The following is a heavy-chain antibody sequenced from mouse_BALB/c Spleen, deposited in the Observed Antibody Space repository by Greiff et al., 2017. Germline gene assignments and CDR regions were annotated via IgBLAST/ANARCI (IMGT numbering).Heavy chain of an antibody. CDR2: ISNGGGST. CDR1: GFTFSSYT. CDR3: AREGYYEGYFDY. J-gene: IGHJ2*01. Sequence: DVKLVESGGGLVQPGGSLKLSCAASGFTFSSYTMSWVRQTPEKRLEWVAYISNGGGSTYYPDTVKGRFTISRDNAKNTLYLQMSSLKSEDTAMYYCAREGYYEGYFDYWGQGTTLTVSS. V-gene: IGHV5-12-2*01. D-gene: IGHD2-4*01.